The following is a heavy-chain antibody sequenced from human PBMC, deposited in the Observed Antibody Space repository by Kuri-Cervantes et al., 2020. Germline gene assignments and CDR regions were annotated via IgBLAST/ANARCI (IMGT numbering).Heavy chain of an antibody. CDR3: ARAWRSRTAFDI. D-gene: IGHD5-24*01. CDR2: IKQDGSEK. CDR1: GFTFSSYW. V-gene: IGHV3-7*01. Sequence: GESLKISCAASGFTFSSYWMSWVRQAPGKGLEWVANIKQDGSEKYYVDSVKGRFTISRDNAKNSLYLQMNSLRAEDTAVYYCARAWRSRTAFDIWGQGTMVTVSS. J-gene: IGHJ3*02.